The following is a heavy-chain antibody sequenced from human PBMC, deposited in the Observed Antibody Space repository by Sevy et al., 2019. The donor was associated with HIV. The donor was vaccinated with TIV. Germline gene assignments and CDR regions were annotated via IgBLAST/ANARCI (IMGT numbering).Heavy chain of an antibody. CDR3: ARESPLGVEWELSRPQNWFDP. D-gene: IGHD1-26*01. J-gene: IGHJ5*02. CDR2: IYYSGST. V-gene: IGHV4-59*01. Sequence: SETLSLTCTVFGGSISSYYWNWIRQPPGKGLEWIGYIYYSGSTNYNPSLKSRVTISVDMSKNQFSLKLRSVTAADTAVDYCARESPLGVEWELSRPQNWFDPWGQGTLVTVSS. CDR1: GGSISSYY.